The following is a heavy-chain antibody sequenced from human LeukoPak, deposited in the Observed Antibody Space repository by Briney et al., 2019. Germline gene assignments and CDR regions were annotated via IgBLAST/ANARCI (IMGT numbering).Heavy chain of an antibody. D-gene: IGHD2-2*01. CDR1: GGTFSSYA. Sequence: VASVKVSCKASGGTFSSYAISWVRQAPGQGLEWMGGIIPIFGTANYAQKFQGRVTITTDESTSTAYMELSSLRSEDTAVYYCARAVGYCSSTSCYSRRSFHYFDYWGQGTLVTVSS. J-gene: IGHJ4*02. V-gene: IGHV1-69*05. CDR2: IIPIFGTA. CDR3: ARAVGYCSSTSCYSRRSFHYFDY.